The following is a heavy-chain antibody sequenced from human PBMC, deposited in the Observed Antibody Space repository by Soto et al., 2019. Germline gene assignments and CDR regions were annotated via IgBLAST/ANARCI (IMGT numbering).Heavy chain of an antibody. Sequence: ASVKVSCKASGYTFTSYAMHWVRQAPGKRLEWMGGFNAGNGKTKYSQKFQGRVTMTEDTSTDTAYMELSSLRSEDTAVYYCATIGYSGSNWGQGTLVTVSS. V-gene: IGHV1-3*01. D-gene: IGHD5-12*01. CDR3: ATIGYSGSN. CDR1: GYTFTSYA. CDR2: FNAGNGKT. J-gene: IGHJ4*02.